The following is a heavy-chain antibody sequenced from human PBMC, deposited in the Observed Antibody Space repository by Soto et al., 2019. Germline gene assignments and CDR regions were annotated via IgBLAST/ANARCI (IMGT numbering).Heavy chain of an antibody. CDR2: ISAYNGNT. CDR3: ARDRVRLGTNGWFDP. CDR1: GYTFTSYG. D-gene: IGHD3-16*01. Sequence: ASVMFSCKSSGYTFTSYGISWVRQAPGQGLEWMGWISAYNGNTNYAQKLQGRVTMTTDTSTSTAYMELRSLRSDDTAVYYCARDRVRLGTNGWFDPWGQGTLVTVS. V-gene: IGHV1-18*01. J-gene: IGHJ5*02.